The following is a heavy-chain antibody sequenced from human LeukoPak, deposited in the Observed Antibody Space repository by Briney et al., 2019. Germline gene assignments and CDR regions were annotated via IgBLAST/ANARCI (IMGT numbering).Heavy chain of an antibody. D-gene: IGHD6-19*01. CDR2: ISSSGST. J-gene: IGHJ5*02. Sequence: SETLSLTCTVSGDSISSYYWNWIRQPPGEGLEWIGYISSSGSTNYNPSLKSRVTISVDTSKNQFSLKLSSVTAADTAVYYCARRHSSGWWWFDPWGQGTLVTVSS. V-gene: IGHV4-4*09. CDR1: GDSISSYY. CDR3: ARRHSSGWWWFDP.